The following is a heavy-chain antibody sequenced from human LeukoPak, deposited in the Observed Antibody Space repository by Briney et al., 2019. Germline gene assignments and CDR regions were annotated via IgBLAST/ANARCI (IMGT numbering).Heavy chain of an antibody. CDR1: GGSISSSSYY. CDR2: IYYSGST. D-gene: IGHD5-24*01. V-gene: IGHV4-39*07. J-gene: IGHJ4*02. CDR3: ARVEIKPSYFDY. Sequence: SETLSLTCTVSGGSISSSSYYWGWIRQPPGKGLEWIGSIYYSGSTYYNPSLKSRVTISVDTSKNQFSLKLSSVTAADTAVYYCARVEIKPSYFDYWGQGTLVTVSS.